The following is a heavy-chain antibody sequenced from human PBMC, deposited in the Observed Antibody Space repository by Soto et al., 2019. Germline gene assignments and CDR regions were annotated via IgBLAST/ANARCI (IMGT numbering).Heavy chain of an antibody. CDR1: GASITSYY. V-gene: IGHV4-59*12. Sequence: QGQLQESGPGLVRPSETLSLTCTVSGASITSYYWSWVGQSPGQGLEWVGYIHYSGSTNYNPSPERRVIMSVDTSESAFSVRLRSVTAAATAVYYRAKRDYYYYVDVWGKGTAVTVSS. CDR3: AKRDYYYYVDV. J-gene: IGHJ6*03. CDR2: IHYSGST.